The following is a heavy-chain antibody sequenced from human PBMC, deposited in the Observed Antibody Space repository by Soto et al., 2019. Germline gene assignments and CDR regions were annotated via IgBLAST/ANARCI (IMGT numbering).Heavy chain of an antibody. CDR3: AMVDNYVTPTPQDV. CDR2: ISPYTGDT. Sequence: QVQLVQSGDEMKKPGASVRVSCKASGYIFVNYGIAWVRQAPGQGLEWMGWISPYTGDTHPASKVKGRHTMTTDTSTSTAYMDLGSLTSDDTAVYYCAMVDNYVTPTPQDVWGPGTPVTVSS. J-gene: IGHJ6*02. CDR1: GYIFVNYG. D-gene: IGHD3-16*01. V-gene: IGHV1-18*01.